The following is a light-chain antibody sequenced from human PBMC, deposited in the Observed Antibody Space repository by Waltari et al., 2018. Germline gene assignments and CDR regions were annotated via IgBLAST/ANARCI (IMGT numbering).Light chain of an antibody. CDR2: DAS. CDR3: QKYERLPGT. CDR1: QRVSRA. V-gene: IGKV3-20*01. J-gene: IGKJ1*01. Sequence: ETVLTQSPATLSLSPGDTATLSCRASQRVSRALVWYQQKPGQAARLLIYDASRRAPGIPDRFSGSGSGTDFGVTISRLEPEDFAVYCCQKYERLPGTFGHGTKVDIK.